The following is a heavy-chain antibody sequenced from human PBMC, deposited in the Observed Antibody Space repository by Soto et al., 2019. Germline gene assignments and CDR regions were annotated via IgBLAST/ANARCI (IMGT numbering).Heavy chain of an antibody. CDR1: GFTFSSYA. Sequence: EVQLLESGGGLVQPGGSLRLSCAASGFTFSSYAMSWVRQAPGKGLEWVSAISGSGGSTYYADSVKGRFTISRDNSKNTLYLQMNSLRAEDTAVYYCAKVSQGYCSSTSCYKGGWDYGMDVWGQGTTVTVSS. CDR2: ISGSGGST. V-gene: IGHV3-23*01. D-gene: IGHD2-2*02. J-gene: IGHJ6*02. CDR3: AKVSQGYCSSTSCYKGGWDYGMDV.